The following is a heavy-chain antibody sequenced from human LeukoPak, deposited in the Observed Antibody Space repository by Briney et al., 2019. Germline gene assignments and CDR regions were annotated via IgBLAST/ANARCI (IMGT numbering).Heavy chain of an antibody. D-gene: IGHD4-17*01. CDR3: ARDYGDYLRWFDP. J-gene: IGHJ5*02. V-gene: IGHV4-38-2*02. CDR2: IYHSGST. Sequence: SETLSLTCTVSGYSISSGYYWGWIRQPPGKGLEWIGSIYHSGSTYYNPSLKSRATISVDTSKNQFSLKLSSVTAADTAVYYCARDYGDYLRWFDPWGQGTLVTVSS. CDR1: GYSISSGYY.